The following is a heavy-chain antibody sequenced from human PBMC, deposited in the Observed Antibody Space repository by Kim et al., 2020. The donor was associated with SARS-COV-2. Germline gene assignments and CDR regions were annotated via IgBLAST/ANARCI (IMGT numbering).Heavy chain of an antibody. D-gene: IGHD1-1*01. J-gene: IGHJ4*02. Sequence: RYAQNVQGRVTTTSDTSTNTVYMELSSLRSEDTAVYYCARAWNQFFDYWGQGTLVTVSS. V-gene: IGHV1-46*01. CDR3: ARAWNQFFDY.